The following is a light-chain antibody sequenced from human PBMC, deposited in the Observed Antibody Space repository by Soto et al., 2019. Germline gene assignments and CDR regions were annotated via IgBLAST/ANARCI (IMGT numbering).Light chain of an antibody. Sequence: QSVLTQPPSVSGAPGQRVTIPCTGSSSNIGAGYDVHWYQQLPGTAPKLLIYSNNHRPSGVPDRFSASKAGASASLAISGLQSGDEGDYYCAAWDASLGGFYVFGSGTKVTVL. CDR1: SSNIGAGYD. V-gene: IGLV1-40*01. J-gene: IGLJ1*01. CDR3: AAWDASLGGFYV. CDR2: SNN.